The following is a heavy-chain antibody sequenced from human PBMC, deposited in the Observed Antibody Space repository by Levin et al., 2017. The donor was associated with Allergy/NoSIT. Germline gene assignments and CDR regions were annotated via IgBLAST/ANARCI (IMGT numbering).Heavy chain of an antibody. D-gene: IGHD6-6*01. V-gene: IGHV4-34*01. Sequence: SETLSLTCAVYGGSFSGYYWSWIRQPPGKGLEWIGEINHSGSTNYNPSLKSRVTISVDTSKNQFSLKLSSVTAADTAVYYCAREEDWQLVGRYWYFDLWGRGTLVTVSS. CDR3: AREEDWQLVGRYWYFDL. CDR1: GGSFSGYY. CDR2: INHSGST. J-gene: IGHJ2*01.